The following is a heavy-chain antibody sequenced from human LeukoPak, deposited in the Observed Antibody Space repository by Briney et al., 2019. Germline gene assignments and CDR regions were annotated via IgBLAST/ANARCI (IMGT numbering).Heavy chain of an antibody. J-gene: IGHJ3*02. CDR3: ARQGEASGTVSLNAFDI. CDR1: GGSISSYS. D-gene: IGHD5-12*01. CDR2: MYYSGIT. V-gene: IGHV4-39*01. Sequence: SETLSLTSTVSGGSISSYSWSWIRQPPGKGLEWIGSMYYSGITYYNPSLKSRVTISVDTSKNQFSLKLTSVTAADTAVYYCARQGEASGTVSLNAFDIWGQGILVTVSS.